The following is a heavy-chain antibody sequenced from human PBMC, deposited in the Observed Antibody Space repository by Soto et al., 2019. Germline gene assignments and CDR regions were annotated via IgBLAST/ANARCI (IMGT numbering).Heavy chain of an antibody. J-gene: IGHJ6*02. CDR3: AREGVAAPYYYYGMDV. CDR2: ISYTGST. Sequence: PSETLSLTCPVSGYSISSYYWSWIRQPPGKGLEWIGYISYTGSTHYNPSLKSRVTISADTSKNQFSLKLSSVTTADTALYYCAREGVAAPYYYYGMDVWGQGSTVTVSS. CDR1: GYSISSYY. V-gene: IGHV4-59*01. D-gene: IGHD2-15*01.